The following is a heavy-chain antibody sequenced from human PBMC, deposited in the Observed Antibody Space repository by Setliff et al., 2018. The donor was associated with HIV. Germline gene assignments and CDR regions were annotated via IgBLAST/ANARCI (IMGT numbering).Heavy chain of an antibody. CDR3: ARVRLELRQYWFDS. V-gene: IGHV4-34*01. Sequence: SETLSLACAVYGGSFSDYYWSWIRQPPGKGLEWIGEINHSGSTNYNPSLKRRVTISVDTSKNQFSLKLNSVTAADTAVYYCARVRLELRQYWFDSWGQGSPVTVSS. CDR2: INHSGST. D-gene: IGHD1-7*01. J-gene: IGHJ5*01. CDR1: GGSFSDYY.